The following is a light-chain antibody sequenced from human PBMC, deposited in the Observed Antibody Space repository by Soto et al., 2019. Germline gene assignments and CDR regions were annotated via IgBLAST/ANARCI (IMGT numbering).Light chain of an antibody. CDR3: QQYGSSPPWT. Sequence: EIVLTQTSGTLSLSPGERPTLSCRARQSVSSSYLAWYQQKPGQAPXLXXYGVSSRATGIPDRFSGSGSGTDFSLTISRLEPEDFAVYYGQQYGSSPPWTFGQGTKVDIK. V-gene: IGKV3-20*01. CDR1: QSVSSSY. J-gene: IGKJ1*01. CDR2: GVS.